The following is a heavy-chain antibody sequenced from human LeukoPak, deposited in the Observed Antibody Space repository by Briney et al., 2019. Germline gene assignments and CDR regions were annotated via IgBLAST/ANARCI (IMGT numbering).Heavy chain of an antibody. CDR1: GFTFDDYA. CDR2: ISWNSGSI. V-gene: IGHV3-9*01. J-gene: IGHJ3*02. Sequence: PGRSLRLSCAASGFTFDDYAMHWVRQAPGKGLEWVSGISWNSGSIGYADSVKGRFTISRDNAKNSLYLQMNSLRAEDTALYYCTIDPDAFDIWGQGTMVTVSS. D-gene: IGHD3-3*01. CDR3: TIDPDAFDI.